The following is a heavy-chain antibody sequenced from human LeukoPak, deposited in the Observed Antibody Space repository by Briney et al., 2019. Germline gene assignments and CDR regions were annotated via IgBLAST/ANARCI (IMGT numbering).Heavy chain of an antibody. V-gene: IGHV3-48*03. Sequence: PGGSLRLSCGASGFTFSSYEMNWVRQAPGKGLEWVSYISSSGSTISYADSVKGRFTISRDNAKNSLYLQMNSLRVEDTAVYYCARRSSGWSHFDYWGQGTLVTVSS. J-gene: IGHJ4*02. D-gene: IGHD6-19*01. CDR1: GFTFSSYE. CDR3: ARRSSGWSHFDY. CDR2: ISSSGSTI.